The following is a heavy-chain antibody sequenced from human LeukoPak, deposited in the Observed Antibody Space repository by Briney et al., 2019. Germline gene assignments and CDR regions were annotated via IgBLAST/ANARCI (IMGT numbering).Heavy chain of an antibody. CDR1: GGSISSGGYY. CDR3: ARVHSYGTHFDY. Sequence: SQTLSLTCTVSGGSISSGGYYWSWIRQPPGKGLEWIGYIYHSGSTYYNPSLKSRVTISVDRSKNQFSLKLSSVTAADTAVYYCARVHSYGTHFDYWGQGTLVTVSS. V-gene: IGHV4-30-2*01. D-gene: IGHD5-18*01. J-gene: IGHJ4*02. CDR2: IYHSGST.